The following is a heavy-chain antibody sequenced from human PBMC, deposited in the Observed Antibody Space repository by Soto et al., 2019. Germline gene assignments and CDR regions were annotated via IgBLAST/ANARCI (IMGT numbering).Heavy chain of an antibody. CDR2: IIPIFGTA. J-gene: IGHJ4*02. CDR3: ATRRRDGYNIGIDY. CDR1: GGTFSSYA. V-gene: IGHV1-69*13. Sequence: SVKVSCKASGGTFSSYAISWVRHAPGQGLEWMGGIIPIFGTANYAQKFQGRVTITADESTSTAYMELSSLRSEDTAVYYCATRRRDGYNIGIDYWGQGTLVTVSS. D-gene: IGHD5-12*01.